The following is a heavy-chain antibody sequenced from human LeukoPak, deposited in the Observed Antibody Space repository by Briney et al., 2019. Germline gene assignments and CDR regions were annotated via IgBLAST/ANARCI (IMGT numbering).Heavy chain of an antibody. CDR1: GGTFSSYA. V-gene: IGHV1-69*04. CDR3: ARGYPSTPGDY. D-gene: IGHD2-2*02. CDR2: IIPILGIA. Sequence: SVKVSCKASGGTFSSYAISWVRQAPGQGLEWMGRIIPILGIANYAQKFQGRVTMTRDTSTSTVYMELSSLRSEDTAVYYCARGYPSTPGDYWGQGTLVTVSS. J-gene: IGHJ4*02.